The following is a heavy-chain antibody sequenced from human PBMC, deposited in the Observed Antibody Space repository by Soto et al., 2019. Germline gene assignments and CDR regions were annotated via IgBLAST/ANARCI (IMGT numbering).Heavy chain of an antibody. CDR3: AKDRLRYCSGGSCSHFDY. J-gene: IGHJ4*02. Sequence: QVQLVESGGGVVKPGRSLRLSCAASGFTFSSYGMHWVRQAPGKGLEWVAVISYDGSNKYYADSVKGRFTISRDNSKNTLYLQMNSLRAEDTAVYYCAKDRLRYCSGGSCSHFDYWGQGTLVTVSS. D-gene: IGHD2-15*01. V-gene: IGHV3-30*18. CDR1: GFTFSSYG. CDR2: ISYDGSNK.